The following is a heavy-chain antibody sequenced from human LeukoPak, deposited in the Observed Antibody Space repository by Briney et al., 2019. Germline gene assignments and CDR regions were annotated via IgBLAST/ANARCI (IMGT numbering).Heavy chain of an antibody. J-gene: IGHJ3*02. CDR2: IYPGDSDT. V-gene: IGHV5-51*01. CDR3: ARHRGGDYGLDAFDI. D-gene: IGHD4-17*01. CDR1: GYSFTSYW. Sequence: GESLKISCKGSGYSFTSYWIGWVRQMPGKGLEWMGIIYPGDSDTRYSPSFQGHVTISADKSISTAYLQWSSLKASDTAMYYCARHRGGDYGLDAFDIWGQGTMVNVSS.